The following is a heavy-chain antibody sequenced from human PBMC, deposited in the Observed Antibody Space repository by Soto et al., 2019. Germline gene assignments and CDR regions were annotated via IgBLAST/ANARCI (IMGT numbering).Heavy chain of an antibody. CDR3: ARERVEDLWRGQPSGYYGMFV. J-gene: IGHJ6*02. V-gene: IGHV4-59*01. D-gene: IGHD3-3*01. Sequence: SGTLDLTCTVYCGSISSYYWSWIRQPPGKGLEWIGYIYYSGSTNYNPSLKSRVTISVDTSKNQFSLKLSSVTAADTAVYYCARERVEDLWRGQPSGYYGMFVCGQG. CDR1: CGSISSYY. CDR2: IYYSGST.